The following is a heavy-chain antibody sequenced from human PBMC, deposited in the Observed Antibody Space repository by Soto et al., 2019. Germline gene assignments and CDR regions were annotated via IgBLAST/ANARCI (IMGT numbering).Heavy chain of an antibody. J-gene: IGHJ4*02. CDR3: AKRRGAGGHFDY. D-gene: IGHD2-15*01. Sequence: DVQLLESGGGLVQPEGSLRLSCAASGFTFSSYAMGWVRQGPGKGLEWVAVVSIGGSTHYADSVRGRFTISRDNSKNTLSLQMNSLTAEDTAVYFCAKRRGAGGHFDYWGQGALDTASS. V-gene: IGHV3-23*01. CDR2: VSIGGST. CDR1: GFTFSSYA.